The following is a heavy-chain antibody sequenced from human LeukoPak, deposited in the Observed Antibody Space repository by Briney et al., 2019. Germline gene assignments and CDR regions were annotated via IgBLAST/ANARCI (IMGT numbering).Heavy chain of an antibody. D-gene: IGHD4-17*01. J-gene: IGHJ1*01. CDR1: GGSISSSNW. Sequence: SGTLSLTCAVSGGSISSSNWWSWVRQPPGKGLEWIGEIYHSGSTNYNPSLKSRVTISVDKSKNQFSLKLSSVTAADTAVYYCARVGDYGDLHRAEYFQHWGQGTLVTVSS. CDR3: ARVGDYGDLHRAEYFQH. V-gene: IGHV4-4*02. CDR2: IYHSGST.